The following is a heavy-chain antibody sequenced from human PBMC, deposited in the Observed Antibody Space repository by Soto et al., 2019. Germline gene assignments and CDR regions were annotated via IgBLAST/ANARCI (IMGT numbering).Heavy chain of an antibody. CDR3: ARGLLYSSPYLTGNFDY. J-gene: IGHJ4*02. D-gene: IGHD6-13*01. Sequence: SETLSLTCTVSGGSISSYYWSWIRQPPGKGLEWIGYIYYSGSTNYNPSLKSRVTISVDTSKNQFSLKLSSVTAADTAVYYCARGLLYSSPYLTGNFDYWGQGTLVTVSS. V-gene: IGHV4-59*01. CDR2: IYYSGST. CDR1: GGSISSYY.